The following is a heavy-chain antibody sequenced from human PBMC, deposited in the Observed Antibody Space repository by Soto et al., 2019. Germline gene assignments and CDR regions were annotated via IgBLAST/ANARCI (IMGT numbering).Heavy chain of an antibody. V-gene: IGHV3-23*01. CDR2: IRGSGGPT. J-gene: IGHJ4*02. D-gene: IGHD5-12*01. CDR3: VKDFRVGYDWTHD. CDR1: GFIFSNYA. Sequence: DVQLLESGGDLVQPGGSLRLSCAASGFIFSNYAMSWVRQAPGKGLEWVSLIRGSGGPTNYADSVKGRFAVSRDNSKNILLLQMNSLRAEDTAVYYCVKDFRVGYDWTHDWGQGTLVTVPS.